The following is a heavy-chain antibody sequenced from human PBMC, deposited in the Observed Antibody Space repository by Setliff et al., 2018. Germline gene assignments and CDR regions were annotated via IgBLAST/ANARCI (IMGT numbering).Heavy chain of an antibody. Sequence: SETLSLTCSVSGGSISPYYWIWIRQSPGKGLEWIGYIFYSGSARYNPSLESRVTMSVDTSKYQISLKLTSVTAADTAVYYCARQDRFYDRSVFVEYFQHWGQGALVTVSS. D-gene: IGHD3-22*01. CDR1: GGSISPYY. CDR2: IFYSGSA. V-gene: IGHV4-59*08. CDR3: ARQDRFYDRSVFVEYFQH. J-gene: IGHJ1*01.